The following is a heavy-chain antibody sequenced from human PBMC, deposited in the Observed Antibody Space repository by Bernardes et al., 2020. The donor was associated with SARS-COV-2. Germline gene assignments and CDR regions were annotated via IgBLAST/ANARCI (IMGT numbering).Heavy chain of an antibody. CDR3: ARETSSSSFGMDV. V-gene: IGHV4-34*01. J-gene: IGHJ6*02. Sequence: SLTCAVYGGSFSGYYWSWIRQPPGKGLEWIGEINHSGSTNYNPSLKSRVTISVDTSKNQFSLKLSSVTAADTAVYYCARETSSSSFGMDVWGQGTTVTVSS. CDR2: INHSGST. D-gene: IGHD6-6*01. CDR1: GGSFSGYY.